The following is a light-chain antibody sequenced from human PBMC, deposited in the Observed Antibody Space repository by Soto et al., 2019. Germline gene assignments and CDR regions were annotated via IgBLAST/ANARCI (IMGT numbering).Light chain of an antibody. CDR3: CSYAGSSSVV. V-gene: IGLV2-23*02. CDR2: EVS. Sequence: QSALTQPASVSGSPGQSISISCTGTSSDVGSYNLVSWDQQHPGKAPKLMIYEVSKRSSGVSNRFSGSKSGNTASLTISGLQAEDEADYYCCSYAGSSSVVFGGGTKLTVL. J-gene: IGLJ2*01. CDR1: SSDVGSYNL.